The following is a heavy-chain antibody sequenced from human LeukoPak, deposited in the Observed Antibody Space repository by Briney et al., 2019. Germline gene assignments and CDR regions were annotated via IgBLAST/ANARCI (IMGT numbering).Heavy chain of an antibody. CDR3: ARGGVVAASPYYFDY. J-gene: IGHJ4*02. V-gene: IGHV1-69*01. D-gene: IGHD2-15*01. Sequence: SVNVSCKASGGTFSSYAISWVRQAPGQGLEWMGGIIPIFGTANYAQKFQGRVTITADESTSTAYMELSSLRSEDTAVYYCARGGVVAASPYYFDYWGQGTLVTVSS. CDR2: IIPIFGTA. CDR1: GGTFSSYA.